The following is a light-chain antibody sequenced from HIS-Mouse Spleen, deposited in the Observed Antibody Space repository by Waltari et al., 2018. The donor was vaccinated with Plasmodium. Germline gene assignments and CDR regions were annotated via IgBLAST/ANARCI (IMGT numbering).Light chain of an antibody. CDR2: GAS. J-gene: IGKJ1*01. Sequence: EIVMTQSPATLSVSPGERATLSCRASQSVSSNLAWYQQKPGPAPRLRIYGASTKATGIPARFSGSGSGTEFTLTISSMQSEDFAVYYCQQYNNWPRGTFGQGTKVEIK. CDR3: QQYNNWPRGT. CDR1: QSVSSN. V-gene: IGKV3-15*01.